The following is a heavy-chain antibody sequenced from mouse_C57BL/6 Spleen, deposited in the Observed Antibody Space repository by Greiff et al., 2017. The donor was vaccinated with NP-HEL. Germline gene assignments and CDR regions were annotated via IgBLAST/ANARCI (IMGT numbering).Heavy chain of an antibody. CDR3: ARRDYGSSYPFAY. Sequence: QVQLQQSGAELVRPGTSVKVSCKASGYAFTNYLIEWVKQRPGQGLEWIGVINPGSGGTHYNEKFKGKATLTADKSSSTAYMQLSSLTSEDSAVYFCARRDYGSSYPFAYWGQGTLVTVSA. J-gene: IGHJ3*01. V-gene: IGHV1-54*01. CDR1: GYAFTNYL. D-gene: IGHD1-1*01. CDR2: INPGSGGT.